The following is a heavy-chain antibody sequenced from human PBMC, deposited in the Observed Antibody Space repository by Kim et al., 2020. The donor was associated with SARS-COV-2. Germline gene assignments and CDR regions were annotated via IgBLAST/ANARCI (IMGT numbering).Heavy chain of an antibody. CDR2: ISGSGGST. V-gene: IGHV3-23*01. Sequence: GGSLRLSCAASGFTFSSYAMSWVRQARGKGLEWVSAISGSGGSTYYADSVKGRFTISRDNSKNTLYLQMNSLRAEDTAVYYCATPYSSSWSDYYYYGMDVWGQGTTVTVSS. CDR3: ATPYSSSWSDYYYYGMDV. CDR1: GFTFSSYA. J-gene: IGHJ6*02. D-gene: IGHD6-13*01.